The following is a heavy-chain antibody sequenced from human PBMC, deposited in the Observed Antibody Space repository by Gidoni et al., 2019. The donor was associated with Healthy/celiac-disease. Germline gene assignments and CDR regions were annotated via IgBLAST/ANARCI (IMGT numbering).Heavy chain of an antibody. V-gene: IGHV1-18*01. CDR3: ARDPARYCSSTSCDSGWGDY. Sequence: QVQLVQSGAEVKKPGASVKVSCKAAGYSFTSSGISWVRQAPGQGLEWMGWISAYNGNTNYAQKLQGRVTMTTDTSTSTAYMELRSLRSDDTAVYYCARDPARYCSSTSCDSGWGDYWGQGTLVTVSS. D-gene: IGHD2-2*01. J-gene: IGHJ4*02. CDR2: ISAYNGNT. CDR1: GYSFTSSG.